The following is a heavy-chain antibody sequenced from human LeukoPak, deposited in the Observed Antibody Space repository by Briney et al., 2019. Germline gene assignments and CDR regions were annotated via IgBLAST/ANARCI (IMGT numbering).Heavy chain of an antibody. CDR1: GFTFSNYA. J-gene: IGHJ4*02. D-gene: IGHD6-13*01. CDR3: AKDKYSSSRSSYFDY. V-gene: IGHV3-9*01. Sequence: GGSLRLSCAASGFTFSNYAMHWVRQAPGKGLEWVSGISWNSGNIGYADSRFTISRDNAKNSLYLQMNSLRAEDTALYYCAKDKYSSSRSSYFDYWGQGTLVTVSS. CDR2: ISWNSGNI.